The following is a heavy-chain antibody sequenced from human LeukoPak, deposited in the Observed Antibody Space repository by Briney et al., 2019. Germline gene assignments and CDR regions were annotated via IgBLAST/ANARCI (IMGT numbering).Heavy chain of an antibody. J-gene: IGHJ2*01. CDR2: MYYSGST. Sequence: SETLSLTCTVSGDXISTYYWSWIRQPPGKGLEWIGYMYYSGSTNYNPSLKSRVTISLDTPKNQFSLRLNSVTAADTAVYYCARLHDYGGKNFDLWGRGTLVTVSS. D-gene: IGHD4-23*01. CDR3: ARLHDYGGKNFDL. CDR1: GDXISTYY. V-gene: IGHV4-59*01.